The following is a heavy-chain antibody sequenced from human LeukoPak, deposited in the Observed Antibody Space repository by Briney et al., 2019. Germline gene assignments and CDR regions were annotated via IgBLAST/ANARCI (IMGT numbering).Heavy chain of an antibody. J-gene: IGHJ6*02. CDR2: IIPILGIA. D-gene: IGHD1-20*01. Sequence: ASVNVSCKASGGTFSSYAIGWVRQAPGQGLEWMGRIIPILGIANYAQKFQGRVTITADKSTSTAYMELSSLRSEDTAVYYCARTPTDNQYYYGMDVWGQGTTVTVSS. CDR1: GGTFSSYA. V-gene: IGHV1-69*04. CDR3: ARTPTDNQYYYGMDV.